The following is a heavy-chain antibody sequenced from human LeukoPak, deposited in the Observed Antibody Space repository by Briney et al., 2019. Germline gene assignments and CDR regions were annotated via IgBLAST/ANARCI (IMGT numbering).Heavy chain of an antibody. CDR3: AGSLRGGGWYMY. V-gene: IGHV3-30-3*01. D-gene: IGHD6-19*01. CDR1: GFTFSRYA. J-gene: IGHJ4*02. CDR2: ISFDEINK. Sequence: GGSLRLSCAASGFTFSRYAIHWVRQAPGKGLEWVAAISFDEINKKYADCVKGRFTTSRDNSKNSLYLQMNSLRDEDTAVYYCAGSLRGGGWYMYWGQGTLVTVSS.